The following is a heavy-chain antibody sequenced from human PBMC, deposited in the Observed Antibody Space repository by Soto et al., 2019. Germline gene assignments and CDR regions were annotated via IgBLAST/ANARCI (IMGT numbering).Heavy chain of an antibody. Sequence: SETLCLTCAVYCGSIMSGYYLGWSRHAPWKWLYYIGSMYHSGSTDYNPSLKSRVTISVDTSKNQFSLRLSSVTAADTAVYYCARVADYDVWSGYYKPYYFDYWGQGTLVTVSS. CDR3: ARVADYDVWSGYYKPYYFDY. J-gene: IGHJ4*02. CDR2: MYHSGST. V-gene: IGHV4-38-2*01. CDR1: CGSIMSGYY. D-gene: IGHD3-3*01.